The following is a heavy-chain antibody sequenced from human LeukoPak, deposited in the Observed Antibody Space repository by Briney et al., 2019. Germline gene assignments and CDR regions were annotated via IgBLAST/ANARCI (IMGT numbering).Heavy chain of an antibody. J-gene: IGHJ6*02. CDR2: INGEGSRI. CDR1: GFNLRTYW. Sequence: GGSLRLSCAVTGFNLRTYWIHWVRHSPGRGLEWVARINGEGSRISYADSVRGRFTISRDNAKNTAYLQMNSLRAEDTALYYCARDPGYYYYGMDVWGQGTTV. CDR3: ARDPGYYYYGMDV. V-gene: IGHV3-74*01.